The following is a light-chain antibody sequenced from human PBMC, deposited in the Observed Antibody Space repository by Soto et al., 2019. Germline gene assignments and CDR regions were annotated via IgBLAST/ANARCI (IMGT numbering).Light chain of an antibody. CDR2: DAS. J-gene: IGKJ3*01. CDR1: QSVSSY. V-gene: IGKV3-11*01. CDR3: QQRSNWPPLFS. Sequence: EIVLTQSPAPLSLSPGERATLSCRASQSVSSYLAWYQQKPGQAPRLLIYDASNRATGIPARFSGSGSGTDFTLTISSLRPEDFAVYYCQQRSNWPPLFSFGPGTKVDI.